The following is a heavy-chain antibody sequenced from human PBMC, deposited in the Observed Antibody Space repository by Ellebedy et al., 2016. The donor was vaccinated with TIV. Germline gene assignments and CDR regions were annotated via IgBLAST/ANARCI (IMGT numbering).Heavy chain of an antibody. J-gene: IGHJ4*02. V-gene: IGHV3-48*02. CDR2: ISSSSSTI. D-gene: IGHD6-13*01. CDR1: GFTFSSYS. CDR3: ARSVVSPYSSPTDY. Sequence: GESLKISXAASGFTFSSYSMNWVRQAPGKGLEWVSYISSSSSTIYYADSVKGRFTISRDNAKNSLYLQMNSLRDEDTAVYYCARSVVSPYSSPTDYWGQGTLVTVSS.